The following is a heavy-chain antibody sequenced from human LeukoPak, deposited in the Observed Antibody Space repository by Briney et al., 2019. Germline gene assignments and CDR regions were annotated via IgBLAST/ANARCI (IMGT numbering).Heavy chain of an antibody. CDR1: GFTFSSYG. CDR3: ARDLIAAAGDY. Sequence: GGSLRLSCAAPGFTFSSYGMHWVRQAPGKGLEWVAVIWYDGSNKYYADSVKGRFTISRDNSKNTLYLQMNSLRAEDTAVYYCARDLIAAAGDYWGQGTLVTVSS. D-gene: IGHD6-13*01. J-gene: IGHJ4*02. V-gene: IGHV3-33*08. CDR2: IWYDGSNK.